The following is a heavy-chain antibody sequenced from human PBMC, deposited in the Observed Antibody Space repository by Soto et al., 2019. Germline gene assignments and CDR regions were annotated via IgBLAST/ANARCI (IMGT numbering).Heavy chain of an antibody. J-gene: IGHJ6*02. CDR3: ARGNTFYYYYGMDV. CDR2: INSDGSST. CDR1: GFTFSNAW. D-gene: IGHD3-16*01. V-gene: IGHV3-74*01. Sequence: PGGSLRLSCAASGFTFSNAWMHWVRQAPGKGLVWVSRINSDGSSTSYADSVKGRFTISRDNAKNTLYLQMNSLRAEDTAVYYCARGNTFYYYYGMDVWGQGTTVTVSS.